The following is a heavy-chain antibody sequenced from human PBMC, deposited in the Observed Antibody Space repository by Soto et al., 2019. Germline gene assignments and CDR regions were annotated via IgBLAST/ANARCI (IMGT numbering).Heavy chain of an antibody. CDR3: ATITMVRGVIDYYYYGMDV. CDR2: INHSGST. CDR1: GGSISSYY. V-gene: IGHV4-34*01. D-gene: IGHD3-10*01. Sequence: PSETLSVTCTVLGGSISSYYWSWIRQPPGKGLEWIGEINHSGSTNYNPSLKSRVTISVDTSKNQFSLKLSSVTAADTAVYYCATITMVRGVIDYYYYGMDVWGQGTTVTVSS. J-gene: IGHJ6*02.